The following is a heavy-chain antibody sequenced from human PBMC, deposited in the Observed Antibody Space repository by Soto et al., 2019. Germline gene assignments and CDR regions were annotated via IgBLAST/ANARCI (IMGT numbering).Heavy chain of an antibody. CDR1: GGSISSGGYY. CDR3: ARDLWGYCGTDCYPLDV. CDR2: IYYSGST. J-gene: IGHJ6*02. V-gene: IGHV4-31*03. D-gene: IGHD2-21*02. Sequence: PSETLSLTCTVSGGSISSGGYYWSWIRQHPGKGLEWIGYIYYSGSTFYNPSLKSRVTISVDTSKIQFSLKLNSVTAADTAVYYCARDLWGYCGTDCYPLDVWGQGTTVTVSS.